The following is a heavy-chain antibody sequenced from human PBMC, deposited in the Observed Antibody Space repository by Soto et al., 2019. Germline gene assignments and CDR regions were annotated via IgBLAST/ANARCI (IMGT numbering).Heavy chain of an antibody. J-gene: IGHJ4*02. CDR3: ARDDPLTIFGVVITFDY. Sequence: GGSLRLSCAASGFTFSSYEMNWVRQAPGKGLEWVSYISSSGSTIYYADSVKGRFTISRDNAKNSLYLQMNSLRAEDTAVYYCARDDPLTIFGVVITFDYWGQGTLVTVSS. CDR2: ISSSGSTI. D-gene: IGHD3-3*01. CDR1: GFTFSSYE. V-gene: IGHV3-48*03.